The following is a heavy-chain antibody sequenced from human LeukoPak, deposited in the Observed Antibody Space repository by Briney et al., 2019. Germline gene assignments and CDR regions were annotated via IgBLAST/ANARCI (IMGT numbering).Heavy chain of an antibody. CDR3: AESGRGLDFWSGSCYYGMDV. J-gene: IGHJ6*02. V-gene: IGHV3-23*01. D-gene: IGHD3-3*01. Sequence: GGSLRLSCAASGFTFSSYAMSWVRQAPGKGLEWVSAISGSGGSTYYADSVKGRFTISRDNSKNTLYLQMNSLRAEDTAVYYCAESGRGLDFWSGSCYYGMDVWGQGTTVTVSS. CDR1: GFTFSSYA. CDR2: ISGSGGST.